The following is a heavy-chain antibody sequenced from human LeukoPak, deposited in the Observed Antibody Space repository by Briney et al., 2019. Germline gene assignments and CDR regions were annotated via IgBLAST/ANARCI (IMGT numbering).Heavy chain of an antibody. D-gene: IGHD3-22*01. J-gene: IGHJ3*02. CDR1: GYTFTSYD. Sequence: GASVTVSCKASGYTFTSYDINWVRQAPGQGLEWMGGIIPIFGTANYARKFQGRVTITADESTSTAYMELSSLRSEDTAVYYCAREPYYYDSSGYYYSGAFDIWGQGTMVTVSS. CDR3: AREPYYYDSSGYYYSGAFDI. V-gene: IGHV1-69*01. CDR2: IIPIFGTA.